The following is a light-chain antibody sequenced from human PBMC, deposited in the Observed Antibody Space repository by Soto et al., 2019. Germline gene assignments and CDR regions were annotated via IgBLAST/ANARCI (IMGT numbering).Light chain of an antibody. J-gene: IGKJ2*01. CDR3: QHLNDYRYT. CDR1: QAISSS. V-gene: IGKV1-9*01. CDR2: AAS. Sequence: DIQLTQSPSFLSASVGVRVTITCRASQAISSSLAWYQHNPGKAPKLLIYAASTLQNGVPSSFSGSGPGTEFTLTISSLQPEDFATYYCQHLNDYRYTFGQGTKVEIK.